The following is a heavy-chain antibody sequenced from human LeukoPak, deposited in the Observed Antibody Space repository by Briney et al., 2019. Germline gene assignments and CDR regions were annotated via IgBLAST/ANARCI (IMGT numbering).Heavy chain of an antibody. J-gene: IGHJ5*02. D-gene: IGHD2-2*02. CDR3: TIEAYCSSTSCYKSLDP. Sequence: PGGSLRLSWAASGFTFSDAWMSWVRQAPGKGLEWVGRIKSKTEGGTTDYAAPVKGRFTISRDDSKNTLYLQMNSLKTEATAVYYCTIEAYCSSTSCYKSLDPWGQGTLVTVSS. V-gene: IGHV3-15*01. CDR1: GFTFSDAW. CDR2: IKSKTEGGTT.